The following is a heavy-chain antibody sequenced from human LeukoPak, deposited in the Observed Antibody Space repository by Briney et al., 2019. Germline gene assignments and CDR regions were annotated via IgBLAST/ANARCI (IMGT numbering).Heavy chain of an antibody. V-gene: IGHV4-31*03. D-gene: IGHD4-17*01. Sequence: PSETLSLTCTVSGGSISSGGYYWSWIRQHPGKGLEWIGYIYYSGSTYYNPSLKSRVTISVDTSKNQFSLKLSSVTAADTAVYYCARGRRVTTIDYWGQGTLVTVSS. J-gene: IGHJ4*02. CDR2: IYYSGST. CDR1: GGSISSGGYY. CDR3: ARGRRVTTIDY.